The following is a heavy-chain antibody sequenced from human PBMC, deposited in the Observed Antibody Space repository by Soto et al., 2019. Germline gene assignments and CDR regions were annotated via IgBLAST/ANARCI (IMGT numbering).Heavy chain of an antibody. D-gene: IGHD6-13*01. Sequence: QVQLQESGPGLVKPSQTLSLTCTVSGGSISSGGYYWSWIRQHPGKGLEWIGYIYYSGSTYYNPSLKSLVTISVDTSKNQFSLKLSSVTAADTAVYYCARTCWEVAAAARNWFDPWGQGTLVTVSS. CDR3: ARTCWEVAAAARNWFDP. V-gene: IGHV4-31*01. CDR1: GGSISSGGYY. CDR2: IYYSGST. J-gene: IGHJ5*02.